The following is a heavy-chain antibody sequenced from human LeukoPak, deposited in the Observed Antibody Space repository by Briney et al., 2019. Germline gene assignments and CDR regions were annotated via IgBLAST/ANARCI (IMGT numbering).Heavy chain of an antibody. Sequence: ASVKVSCKASGYTFTNYYMHWVRQAPGQGLEWMGIINPSGGTTSYAQKFQGRVTMTRDTSTSTVYMELSSLRSEDTAVYYCARDRRDSSSWFRSGYFDSWGQGTLVTVSS. D-gene: IGHD6-13*01. J-gene: IGHJ4*02. CDR1: GYTFTNYY. CDR2: INPSGGTT. CDR3: ARDRRDSSSWFRSGYFDS. V-gene: IGHV1-46*01.